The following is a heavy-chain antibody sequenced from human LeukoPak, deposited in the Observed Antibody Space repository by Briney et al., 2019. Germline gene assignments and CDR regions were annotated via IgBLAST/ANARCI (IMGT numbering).Heavy chain of an antibody. Sequence: SETLSLTCTVSGGSISSYYWSWIRQPAGKGLEWIGRIYTSGSTNYNPSLKSRVTISIDTPKNHFSLKLSSVTAADTAVYYCARADDYYGSNFDYWGQGTLVTVSS. CDR3: ARADDYYGSNFDY. J-gene: IGHJ4*02. V-gene: IGHV4-4*07. CDR2: IYTSGST. D-gene: IGHD3-10*01. CDR1: GGSISSYY.